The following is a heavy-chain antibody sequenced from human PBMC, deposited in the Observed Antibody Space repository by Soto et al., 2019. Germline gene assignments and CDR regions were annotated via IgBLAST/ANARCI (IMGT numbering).Heavy chain of an antibody. Sequence: GGSLRLSCAASGFTFRSFTMNWVRQAPGKGLEWVSTISSNSAYIYYTDALRGRFTISRDNAKNSLHLQMNSLRAEDTAVYYCTRDASRDSSARGWFDPWGPGTLVTSPQ. J-gene: IGHJ5*02. V-gene: IGHV3-21*01. CDR2: ISSNSAYI. D-gene: IGHD6-13*01. CDR1: GFTFRSFT. CDR3: TRDASRDSSARGWFDP.